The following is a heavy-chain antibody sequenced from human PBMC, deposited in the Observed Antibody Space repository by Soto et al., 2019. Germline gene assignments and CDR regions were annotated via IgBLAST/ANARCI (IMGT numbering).Heavy chain of an antibody. CDR2: IIPIFGTA. Sequence: QVQLVQSGAEVKKPGSSVKVSCKASGGTFSSYAISWVRQAPGQGLEWMGGIIPIFGTANYAQKFQGRVTITADESTSTAYMERSRPRSEDTAVYYCASPTYYDFWSGYYPFDYWGQGTLVTVSS. CDR3: ASPTYYDFWSGYYPFDY. D-gene: IGHD3-3*01. V-gene: IGHV1-69*01. J-gene: IGHJ4*02. CDR1: GGTFSSYA.